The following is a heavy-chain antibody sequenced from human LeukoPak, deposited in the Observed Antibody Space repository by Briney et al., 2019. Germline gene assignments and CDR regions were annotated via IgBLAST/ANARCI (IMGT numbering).Heavy chain of an antibody. Sequence: ASVKVSCKTSGYTFTRCAVHWERQAPGQRLEWMGWIHADSGNTKYSQKLQGRVTIARDTSASTIYMELSSLRFEDTAVCFCTIGLAGDWDAFDIWGLGAMVTVSS. J-gene: IGHJ3*02. V-gene: IGHV1-3*01. D-gene: IGHD6-19*01. CDR1: GYTFTRCA. CDR2: IHADSGNT. CDR3: TIGLAGDWDAFDI.